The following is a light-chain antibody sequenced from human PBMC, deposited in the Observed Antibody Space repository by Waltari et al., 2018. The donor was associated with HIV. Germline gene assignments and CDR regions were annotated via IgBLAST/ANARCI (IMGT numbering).Light chain of an antibody. CDR1: SSDVGGYNL. V-gene: IGLV2-23*02. J-gene: IGLJ2*01. CDR2: EVS. Sequence: QSALTQPASVSGSPGQSITISCTGTSSDVGGYNLVSCYQQHPGKAPKLMIYEVSKRPSGVSNRFSGSKSGNTASLTISGLRAEDEAEYYCCAYAGSTTYVIFGGGTKLTVL. CDR3: CAYAGSTTYVI.